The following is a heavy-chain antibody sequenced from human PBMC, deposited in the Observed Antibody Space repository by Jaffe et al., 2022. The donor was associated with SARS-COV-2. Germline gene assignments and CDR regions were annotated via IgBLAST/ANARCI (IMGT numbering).Heavy chain of an antibody. CDR3: ARAPMIIAVAGTRPRFDY. V-gene: IGHV1-18*01. J-gene: IGHJ4*02. CDR1: GYTFTSYG. D-gene: IGHD6-19*01. CDR2: ISAYNGNT. Sequence: QVQLVQSGAEVKKPGASVKVSCKASGYTFTSYGISWVRQAPGQGLEWMGWISAYNGNTNYAQKLQGRVTMTTDTSTSTAYMELRSLRSDDTAVYYCARAPMIIAVAGTRPRFDYWGQGTLVTVSS.